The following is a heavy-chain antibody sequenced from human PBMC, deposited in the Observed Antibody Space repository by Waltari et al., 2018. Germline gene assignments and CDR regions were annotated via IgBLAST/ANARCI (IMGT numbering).Heavy chain of an antibody. J-gene: IGHJ6*01. CDR1: GFTFSSSA. CDR2: IVLGIVDT. CDR3: AADRYNWNYALAV. V-gene: IGHV1-58*01. D-gene: IGHD1-20*01. Sequence: QMQLVQSGPEVRKPGTSVKVSCKASGFTFSSSAVQWVRQARGQRLGWIGWIVLGIVDTRYGQQFQERVIISRDRSTSTAYMEFKSLTSDDTAVYYCAADRYNWNYALAVWGHGTTVTVS.